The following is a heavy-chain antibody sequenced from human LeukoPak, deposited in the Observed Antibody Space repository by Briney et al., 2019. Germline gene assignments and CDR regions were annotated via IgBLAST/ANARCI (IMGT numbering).Heavy chain of an antibody. V-gene: IGHV1-69*13. CDR3: ARVEAARYYSYMDV. Sequence: ASVNVSCKASGGTFSNYAISWVRQAPGQGLEWMGGIIPIFGTANYAQKFQGRVTITADESTSTASMELSSLRSEDTAVYYCARVEAARYYSYMDVWGKGTTVTVSS. CDR2: IIPIFGTA. CDR1: GGTFSNYA. J-gene: IGHJ6*03. D-gene: IGHD6-6*01.